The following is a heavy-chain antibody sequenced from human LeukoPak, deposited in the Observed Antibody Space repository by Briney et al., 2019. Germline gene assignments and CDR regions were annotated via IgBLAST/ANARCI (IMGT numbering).Heavy chain of an antibody. CDR1: GGSFSGYY. CDR2: INHSGST. Sequence: PSETLSLTCAVYGGSFSGYYWSWIRQPPGKGLEWIGEINHSGSTNYNPSLKNRVTISVDTSKNQFSLKLSSVTAADTAVYYCARDPIAAAGTGSDAFDIWGQGTMVTVSS. D-gene: IGHD6-13*01. CDR3: ARDPIAAAGTGSDAFDI. J-gene: IGHJ3*02. V-gene: IGHV4-34*01.